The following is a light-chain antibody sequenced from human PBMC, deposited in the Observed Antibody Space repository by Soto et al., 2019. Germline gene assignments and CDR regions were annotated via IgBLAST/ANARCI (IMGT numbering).Light chain of an antibody. V-gene: IGKV3-15*01. CDR3: QQYNDWPIT. CDR2: GAS. CDR1: QGLSRN. Sequence: EIVMTQSPATLSVSPGEGATLACRAGQGLSRNLAWYQQRPGQAPRLLIHGASSRATGIPARFSGRGSGTDFTLTISSLQSEDFAVYYCQQYNDWPITLGQGTRLEIK. J-gene: IGKJ5*01.